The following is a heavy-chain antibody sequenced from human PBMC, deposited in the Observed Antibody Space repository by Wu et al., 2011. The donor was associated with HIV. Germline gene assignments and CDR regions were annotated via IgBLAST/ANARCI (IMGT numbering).Heavy chain of an antibody. V-gene: IGHV1-2*02. CDR2: INPNSGGT. D-gene: IGHD1-26*01. CDR3: ARDGGSSGSYWVDWYFGS. J-gene: IGHJ2*01. Sequence: QVQLVQSGAEVKKPGASVKVSCKASGYTFTGYYMHWVRQAPGQGLEWMGWINPNSGGTNYAQKFQGRVTMTRDTSISTAYMELSRLRSDDTAVYYCARDGGSSGSYWVDWYFGSLGPWHPGHCLV. CDR1: GYTFTGYY.